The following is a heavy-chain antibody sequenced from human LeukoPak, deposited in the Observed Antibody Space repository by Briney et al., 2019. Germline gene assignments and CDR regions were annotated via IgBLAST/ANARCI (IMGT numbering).Heavy chain of an antibody. CDR2: MNPKSGNT. J-gene: IGHJ5*02. D-gene: IGHD3-10*01. CDR1: GYPFSNYD. Sequence: ASVKVSCKASGYPFSNYDINWVRQAPGQGLEWMGWMNPKSGNTGYGQKFQGRVTMTRATSITTAYMELRSQRSEDTDVFYCTKASLAFGTKYFDPWGQGTLVSVSS. V-gene: IGHV1-8*01. CDR3: TKASLAFGTKYFDP.